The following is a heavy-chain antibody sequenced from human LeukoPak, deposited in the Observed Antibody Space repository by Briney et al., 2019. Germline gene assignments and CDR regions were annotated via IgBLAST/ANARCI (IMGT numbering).Heavy chain of an antibody. CDR1: GFTFSSYS. V-gene: IGHV3-21*01. Sequence: KSGGSLRLSCAASGFTFSSYSMNWVRQAPGKGLEWVSSISSSSSYIYYADSVKGRFTISRDNAKNSLYLQMNSLRAEDTAVYYCASPRTVTTEHWGQGTLVTVSS. D-gene: IGHD4-17*01. J-gene: IGHJ4*02. CDR3: ASPRTVTTEH. CDR2: ISSSSSYI.